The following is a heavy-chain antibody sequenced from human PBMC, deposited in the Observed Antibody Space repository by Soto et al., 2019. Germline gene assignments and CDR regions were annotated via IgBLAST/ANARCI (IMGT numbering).Heavy chain of an antibody. CDR2: ISSSSSYI. CDR3: ARETVTQPHYYYYYGMDV. J-gene: IGHJ6*02. D-gene: IGHD4-4*01. Sequence: PGGSLRLSCAASGFTFSSYSMNWVRQAPGKGLEWVSSISSSSSYIYYADSVKGRFTISRDNAKNSLYLQMNSLRAEDTAVYYCARETVTQPHYYYYYGMDVWGQGTTVTVSS. V-gene: IGHV3-21*01. CDR1: GFTFSSYS.